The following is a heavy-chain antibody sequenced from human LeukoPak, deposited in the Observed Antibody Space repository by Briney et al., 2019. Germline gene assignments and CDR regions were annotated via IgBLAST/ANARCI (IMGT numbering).Heavy chain of an antibody. CDR3: ARELVTTSYYFHY. V-gene: IGHV4-39*07. J-gene: IGHJ4*02. D-gene: IGHD4-17*01. Sequence: PQTLSLTSTVSGGPISSSSYYWGWLREPPGKGLEGIGSISYSGSTYSNPSLKSRVTISVDTSKNQFSLKLSSATAADTGVYYCARELVTTSYYFHYWGQGTLVTVSS. CDR1: GGPISSSSYY. CDR2: ISYSGST.